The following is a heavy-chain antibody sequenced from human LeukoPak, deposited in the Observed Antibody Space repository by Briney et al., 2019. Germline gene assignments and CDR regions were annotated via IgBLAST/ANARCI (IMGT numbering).Heavy chain of an antibody. V-gene: IGHV3-23*01. CDR3: AKDPVGTEGGSSSWYLFFDY. J-gene: IGHJ4*02. CDR2: ISGSGGST. D-gene: IGHD6-13*01. Sequence: GGSLGLSCAASGFTFSSYAMSWVRQAPGKGLEWVSAISGSGGSTYYADSVKGRFTISRDNSKNTLYLQMNSLGAEDTAVYYCAKDPVGTEGGSSSWYLFFDYWGQGTLVTVSS. CDR1: GFTFSSYA.